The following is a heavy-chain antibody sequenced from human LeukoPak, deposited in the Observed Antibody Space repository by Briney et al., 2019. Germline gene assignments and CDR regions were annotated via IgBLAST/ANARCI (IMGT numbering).Heavy chain of an antibody. V-gene: IGHV3-48*01. CDR2: IDARSGIT. J-gene: IGHJ3*02. CDR3: ARDVDAFDI. Sequence: GGSLRLSCAASGFTFTIFGLNWVRQAPGKGPEWVSYIDARSGITYYADSVQGRFTISRDDARESVFLQMDGLRVDDTAVYYCARDVDAFDIWGQGTMVTVSS. CDR1: GFTFTIFG.